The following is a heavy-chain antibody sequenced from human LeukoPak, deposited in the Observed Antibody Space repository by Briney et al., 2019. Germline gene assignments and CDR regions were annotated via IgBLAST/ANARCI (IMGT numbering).Heavy chain of an antibody. Sequence: ASVKVSCKASGYTFTSYYMHWVRQAPGQGLEWMGIINPSGGSTSYAQKFQGRVTVTRDTPTSTVYMELSSLRSEDTAVYYCARGPVVPAAIFGFDQGVIDYWGQGTLVTVSS. D-gene: IGHD2-2*01. CDR2: INPSGGST. CDR3: ARGPVVPAAIFGFDQGVIDY. CDR1: GYTFTSYY. J-gene: IGHJ4*02. V-gene: IGHV1-46*01.